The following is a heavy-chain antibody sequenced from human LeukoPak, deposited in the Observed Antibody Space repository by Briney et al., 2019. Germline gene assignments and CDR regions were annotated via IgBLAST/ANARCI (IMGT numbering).Heavy chain of an antibody. CDR2: IYYSGST. CDR3: ARVWYDSSGYYPCFDY. CDR1: GGSISSYY. Sequence: SETLSLTCTVSGGSISSYYWSWIRQPPGKGLEWIGYIYYSGSTNYNPSLKSRVTISVDTSKNQFSLKLSSVTAADTAVYYCARVWYDSSGYYPCFDYWGQGTLVTVSS. J-gene: IGHJ4*02. V-gene: IGHV4-59*01. D-gene: IGHD3-22*01.